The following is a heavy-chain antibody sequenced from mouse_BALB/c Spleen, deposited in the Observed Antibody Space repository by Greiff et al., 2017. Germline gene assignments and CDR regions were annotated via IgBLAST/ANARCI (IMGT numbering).Heavy chain of an antibody. CDR3: ATSTMITTWFAY. V-gene: IGHV5-12-2*01. CDR1: GFTFSSYT. J-gene: IGHJ3*01. D-gene: IGHD2-4*01. CDR2: ISNGGGST. Sequence: EVQGVESGGGLVQPGGSLKLSCAASGFTFSSYTMSWVRQTPEKRLEWVAYISNGGGSTYYPDTVKGRFTISRDNAKNTLYLQMSSLKSEDTAMYYCATSTMITTWFAYWGQGTLVTVS.